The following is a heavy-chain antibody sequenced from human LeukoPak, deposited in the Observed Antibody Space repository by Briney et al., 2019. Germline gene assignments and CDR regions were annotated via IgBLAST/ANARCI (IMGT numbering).Heavy chain of an antibody. CDR3: AREVGGSGSYYNSVNYYYYYMDV. CDR1: GGSISSYY. CDR2: IYTSGST. Sequence: PSETLSLTCTVSGGSISSYYWSWIRQPAGKGLEWIGRIYTSGSTNYNPSLKSRVTMSVDTSKNQFSLKLSSVTAADTAVYYCAREVGGSGSYYNSVNYYYYYMDVWGKGTTVTVSS. J-gene: IGHJ6*03. V-gene: IGHV4-4*07. D-gene: IGHD3-10*01.